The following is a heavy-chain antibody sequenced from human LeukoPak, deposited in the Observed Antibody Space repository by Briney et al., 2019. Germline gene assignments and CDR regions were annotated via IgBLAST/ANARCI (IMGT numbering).Heavy chain of an antibody. CDR3: VRSAVLPGDY. CDR1: GDTFKNYG. CDR2: ISGYNTNA. V-gene: IGHV1-18*01. Sequence: ASVKVSCKASGDTFKNYGIMWVRQAPGQGLEWMGWISGYNTNAKYAQKVQGRVTMTTDTSTDTAYMELRSLRSDDTAVYYCVRSAVLPGDYWGQGTLVTVSS. J-gene: IGHJ4*02.